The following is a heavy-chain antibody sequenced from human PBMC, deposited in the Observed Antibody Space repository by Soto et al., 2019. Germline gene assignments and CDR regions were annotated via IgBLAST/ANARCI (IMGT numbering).Heavy chain of an antibody. CDR1: GFTFSSYA. CDR3: AKDVSYSSSWYDYFDY. Sequence: EVQLLESGGGLVQPGGSLRLSCAASGFTFSSYAMSWVRQAPGKGLEWVSAISGSGGSTYYADSVKGRFTISRDNSKNTLYLQMNSLRAEDTAVYYCAKDVSYSSSWYDYFDYWGQGTLDTVSS. CDR2: ISGSGGST. D-gene: IGHD6-13*01. V-gene: IGHV3-23*01. J-gene: IGHJ4*02.